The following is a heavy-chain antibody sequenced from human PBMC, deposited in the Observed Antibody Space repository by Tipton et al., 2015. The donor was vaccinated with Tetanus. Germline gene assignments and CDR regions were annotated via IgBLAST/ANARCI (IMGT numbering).Heavy chain of an antibody. D-gene: IGHD3-22*01. CDR3: ARDGPYYSDTGNDFPFYGMDV. J-gene: IGHJ6*02. CDR1: GGSVNSGSYY. CDR2: IYQSGST. V-gene: IGHV4-61*01. Sequence: TLSLTCTVSGGSVNSGSYYWSWIRQPPGKGLEWIGYIYQSGSTSYSPSLESRVTISLETSKNQFSLRVSSVTAADTAVYYCARDGPYYSDTGNDFPFYGMDVWGQGTTVTVSS.